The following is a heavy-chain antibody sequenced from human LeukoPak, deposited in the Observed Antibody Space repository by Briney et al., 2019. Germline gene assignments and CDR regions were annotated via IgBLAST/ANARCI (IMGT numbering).Heavy chain of an antibody. Sequence: SETLSLTCTVSGGSISSYYWSWIRQPAGKGLEWIGRIYTSGGTNYNPSLKSRVTMSVDTSKNQFSLKLSSVTAADTAVYYCARGTGNYYYYYMDVWGKGTTVTVSS. CDR1: GGSISSYY. J-gene: IGHJ6*03. V-gene: IGHV4-4*07. D-gene: IGHD1-1*01. CDR2: IYTSGGT. CDR3: ARGTGNYYYYYMDV.